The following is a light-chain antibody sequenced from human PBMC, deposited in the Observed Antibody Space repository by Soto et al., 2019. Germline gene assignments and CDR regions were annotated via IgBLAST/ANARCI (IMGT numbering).Light chain of an antibody. CDR3: GAWDDTLNGLL. V-gene: IGLV1-40*01. J-gene: IGLJ1*01. Sequence: QSVLTQPPSVSGAPGQRVTISCTGSSANIGAAYNVDWYQQLPGTAPKLLIYNDDVLSSGVSDRFSASKSGSSASLAISGLQSDDEGDYYCGAWDDTLNGLLFGPGTKLTVL. CDR1: SANIGAAYN. CDR2: NDD.